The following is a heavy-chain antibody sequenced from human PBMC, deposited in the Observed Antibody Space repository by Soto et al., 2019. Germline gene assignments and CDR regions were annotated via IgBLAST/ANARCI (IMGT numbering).Heavy chain of an antibody. CDR3: ARHSVELRGYYDSGGYWCFDD. D-gene: IGHD3-22*01. CDR2: IYYTGST. CDR1: GGSISSSSYY. J-gene: IGHJ4*02. V-gene: IGHV4-39*01. Sequence: SETLSLTCTVSGGSISSSSYYWGWIRQPPGKGLEWIGNIYYTGSTYYNPSLKSRVTISVDTSKNQFSLKLSSVTAADTSVYYCARHSVELRGYYDSGGYWCFDDWGRGTQVTVSS.